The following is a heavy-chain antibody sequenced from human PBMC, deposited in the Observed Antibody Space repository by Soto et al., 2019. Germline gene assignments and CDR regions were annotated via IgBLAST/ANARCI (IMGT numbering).Heavy chain of an antibody. CDR1: GFTFSSYA. J-gene: IGHJ4*02. CDR2: ISGSGGSP. Sequence: EVQLLESGGGLVQPGGSLRLSCAASGFTFSSYAMSWVRQAPGKGLDWVSAISGSGGSPYYADSVKGRFTISRDTSKNPRYLQMNSLRAEDTAVYYCAKGDYYYSSGYYPTPPFDYWGQGTLVTVSS. CDR3: AKGDYYYSSGYYPTPPFDY. D-gene: IGHD3-22*01. V-gene: IGHV3-23*01.